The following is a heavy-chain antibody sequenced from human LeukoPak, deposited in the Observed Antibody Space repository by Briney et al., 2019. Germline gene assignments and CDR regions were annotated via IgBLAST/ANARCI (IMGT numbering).Heavy chain of an antibody. Sequence: ASVKVSCNASGYTFTSYYMPWMRQPPAQGLEWMGLINPSGSSTGYAQKFQGRVTITRDTSTSTVYMELSSLRSEDTAVYYCARSRNYYDSTGYVDYWGQGTLVTVSS. J-gene: IGHJ4*02. CDR3: ARSRNYYDSTGYVDY. V-gene: IGHV1-46*01. D-gene: IGHD3-22*01. CDR1: GYTFTSYY. CDR2: INPSGSST.